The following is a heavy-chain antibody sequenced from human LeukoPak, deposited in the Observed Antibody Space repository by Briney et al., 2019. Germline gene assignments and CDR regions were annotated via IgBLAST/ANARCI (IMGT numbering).Heavy chain of an antibody. V-gene: IGHV3-30*02. D-gene: IGHD4-17*01. CDR1: GFTFSSYG. CDR3: AKDRSMTTVTPFDN. J-gene: IGHJ4*02. CDR2: IRYDGSNK. Sequence: GGSLRLSCAASGFTFSSYGMHWVRQAPGKGLEWVAFIRYDGSNKYYADSVKGRFTISRDNSKNTVYLQMNSLRAEDTAVYYCAKDRSMTTVTPFDNWGQGTLVAVSS.